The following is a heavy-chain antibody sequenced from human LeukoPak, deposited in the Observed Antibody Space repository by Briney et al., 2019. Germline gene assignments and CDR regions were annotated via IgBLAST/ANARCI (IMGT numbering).Heavy chain of an antibody. Sequence: GGPLRLPCSASGFNFDAYWIHWVREGPGGGVVWVSRISTDGATTSYADPVKGRFTISRDNAKNTLYLQMNSLRVEDTAVYYCARAGQGFDSWGQGTLVTVSS. CDR1: GFNFDAYW. CDR2: ISTDGATT. J-gene: IGHJ5*01. V-gene: IGHV3-74*01. CDR3: ARAGQGFDS.